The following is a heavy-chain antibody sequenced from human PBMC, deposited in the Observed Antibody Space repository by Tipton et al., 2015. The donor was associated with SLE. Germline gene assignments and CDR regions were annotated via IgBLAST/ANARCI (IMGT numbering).Heavy chain of an antibody. Sequence: TLSLTCTVSGGSISSSRYSWGWIRQPPGKGLEWIGSIYYSGSTYYHPSLKSRVTISVDTSKNHFSLKLSSVTAADTAVYYCAREGSSCLFQHWGQGTLVTVSS. J-gene: IGHJ1*01. CDR3: AREGSSCLFQH. D-gene: IGHD6-13*01. CDR2: IYYSGST. CDR1: GGSISSSRYS. V-gene: IGHV4-39*02.